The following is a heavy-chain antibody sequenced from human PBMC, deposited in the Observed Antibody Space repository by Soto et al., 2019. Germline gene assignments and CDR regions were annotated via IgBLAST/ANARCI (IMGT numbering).Heavy chain of an antibody. V-gene: IGHV3-73*01. Sequence: GGSLRLSCEASGFTFSGSAIHWVRQASGKGLEWVGRIRSRPNSYATAYAASVEGRFTMSRDDSKNTAYLQMNSLKTEDSAIYYCTVNGYNNCDPDYWGQGALVTVYS. CDR3: TVNGYNNCDPDY. D-gene: IGHD3-9*01. CDR2: IRSRPNSYAT. J-gene: IGHJ4*02. CDR1: GFTFSGSA.